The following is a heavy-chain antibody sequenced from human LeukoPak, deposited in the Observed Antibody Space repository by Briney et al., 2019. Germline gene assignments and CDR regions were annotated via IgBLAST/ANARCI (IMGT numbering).Heavy chain of an antibody. V-gene: IGHV3-15*01. Sequence: PGGSLILSCVASGFSFRDVWMTWVRRAPGKGLEWVGRIKRRTEGEATDYAAPVRDRFTISRDDSKNALFLQINSLKIEDTAVYYCATGACGSGCSCHAFDNWGQGTMVTVSS. CDR2: IKRRTEGEAT. CDR1: GFSFRDVW. J-gene: IGHJ3*02. D-gene: IGHD2-15*01. CDR3: ATGACGSGCSCHAFDN.